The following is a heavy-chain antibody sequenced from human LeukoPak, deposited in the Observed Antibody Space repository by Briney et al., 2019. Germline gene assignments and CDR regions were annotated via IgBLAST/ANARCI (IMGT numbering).Heavy chain of an antibody. V-gene: IGHV3-74*01. CDR3: ARDGGMSGYDSEDFDY. CDR2: INSDGSNT. D-gene: IGHD5-12*01. CDR1: ALTFSSYW. Sequence: RPGGSLTPSWAASALTFSSYWMDSVRQAPGKGMGWVSRINSDGSNTSYADTVKGRCTISRDNAKNPLYLQMNSLKAEDTAVYYCARDGGMSGYDSEDFDYWGQGTLVTVSS. J-gene: IGHJ4*02.